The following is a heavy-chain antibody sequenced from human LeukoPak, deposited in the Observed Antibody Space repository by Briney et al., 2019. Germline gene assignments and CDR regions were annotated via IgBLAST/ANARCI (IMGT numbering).Heavy chain of an antibody. J-gene: IGHJ4*02. D-gene: IGHD3-10*01. CDR2: ISTSGTTT. CDR3: ARVRGSYSVDY. V-gene: IGHV3-11*04. Sequence: GGSLRLSCAASGFTFSDYYMSWIRQAPGKGLEWISYISTSGTTTYYADSVKGRFTISRDDVKNSLYLQMNSLRADDTALYYCARVRGSYSVDYWGQGTLVTVSS. CDR1: GFTFSDYY.